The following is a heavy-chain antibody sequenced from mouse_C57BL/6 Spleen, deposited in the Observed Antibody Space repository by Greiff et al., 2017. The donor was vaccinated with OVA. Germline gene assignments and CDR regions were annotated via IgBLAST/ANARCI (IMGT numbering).Heavy chain of an antibody. D-gene: IGHD1-1*01. V-gene: IGHV1-59*01. CDR3: ARDGSSYGFAY. J-gene: IGHJ3*01. CDR2: IDPSDSYT. Sequence: QVQLKQPGAELVRPGTSVKLSCKASGYTFTSYWMHWVKQRPGQGLEWIGVIDPSDSYTNYNQKFKGKATLTVDTSSSTAYMQLSSLTSEDSAVYYCARDGSSYGFAYWGQGTLVTVSA. CDR1: GYTFTSYW.